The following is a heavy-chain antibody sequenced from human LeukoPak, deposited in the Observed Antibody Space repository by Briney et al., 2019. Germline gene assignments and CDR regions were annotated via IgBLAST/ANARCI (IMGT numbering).Heavy chain of an antibody. CDR2: IRYDGSNK. CDR3: AKYGEIGVVTTDDY. Sequence: GGSLRLSCAASGFTFSSYGMHWVRQAPGKGLGWVAFIRYDGSNKYYADSVKGRFTISRDNSKNTLYLQMNSLRAEDTAVYYCAKYGEIGVVTTDDYWGQGTLVTVSS. D-gene: IGHD3-3*01. V-gene: IGHV3-30*02. CDR1: GFTFSSYG. J-gene: IGHJ4*02.